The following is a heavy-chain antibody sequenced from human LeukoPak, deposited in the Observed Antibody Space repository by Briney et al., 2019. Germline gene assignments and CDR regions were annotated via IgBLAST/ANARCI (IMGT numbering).Heavy chain of an antibody. Sequence: ASVKVSCTASGYTFTGYYMHWVRQAPGQGLEWMGRINPNNGGTIYAQKFQGRVTMTRDTSISTAYMELTRLKSDDTAVYYCAGQYFYDSSGYSHPLDIWGQGTMVTVSS. D-gene: IGHD3-22*01. V-gene: IGHV1-2*06. CDR1: GYTFTGYY. CDR2: INPNNGGT. J-gene: IGHJ3*02. CDR3: AGQYFYDSSGYSHPLDI.